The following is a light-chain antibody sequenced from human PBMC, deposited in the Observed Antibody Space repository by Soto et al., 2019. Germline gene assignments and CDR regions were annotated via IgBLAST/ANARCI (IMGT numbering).Light chain of an antibody. CDR2: DAS. Sequence: EIVLTQSPATLSLSPGERATLSCRASQSVRNYLAWYHQKPGQAPRLLIYDASNRATGIPARFSGSGSGTDFTLTISSLESEDFAVYYCQQRSNWVSFVGGTRVEIK. J-gene: IGKJ4*01. CDR1: QSVRNY. V-gene: IGKV3-11*01. CDR3: QQRSNWVS.